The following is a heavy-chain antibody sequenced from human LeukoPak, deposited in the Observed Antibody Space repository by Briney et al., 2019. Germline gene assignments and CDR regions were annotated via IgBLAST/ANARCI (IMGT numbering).Heavy chain of an antibody. CDR3: ARGVAEYYDSSGYFH. CDR1: GYTFTSYG. J-gene: IGHJ4*02. CDR2: ISAYNGNT. D-gene: IGHD3-22*01. V-gene: IGHV1-18*01. Sequence: ASVKVSCKASGYTFTSYGISWVRQAPGQGLEWMGWISAYNGNTNYAQKLQGRVTMTTDTSTSTAYMELRSLRSDDTAVYYCARGVAEYYDSSGYFHWGQGTLVTVSS.